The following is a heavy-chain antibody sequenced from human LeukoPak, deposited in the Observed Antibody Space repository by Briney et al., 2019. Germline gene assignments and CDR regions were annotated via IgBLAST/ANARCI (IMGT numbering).Heavy chain of an antibody. CDR2: IYYSGNT. J-gene: IGHJ4*02. D-gene: IGHD3-10*01. Sequence: SETLSLTCTVSGGSISSNSYYWGWIRQPPGRGLEYIGSIYYSGNTYHNPSLKSRVTMSVDTSKTQFSQRLSSVTAADTAVYYCARQAYYGSGSYPYFDYWGQGILVSVS. CDR1: GGSISSNSYY. V-gene: IGHV4-39*01. CDR3: ARQAYYGSGSYPYFDY.